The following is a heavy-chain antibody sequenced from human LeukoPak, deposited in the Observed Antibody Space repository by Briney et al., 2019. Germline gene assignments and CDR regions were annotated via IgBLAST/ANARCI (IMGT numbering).Heavy chain of an antibody. J-gene: IGHJ4*02. CDR1: GGSISTYY. CDR3: ARNGRGYSFDY. Sequence: PSETLSVTCAVSGGSISTYYWSWIRQAPGKGLEWIGYIYYGGSSNPNPSLKSRVTMSLDTSKNQFSLKLSSVTAADTAVYYCARNGRGYSFDYWGQGTLVTVSS. V-gene: IGHV4-59*01. D-gene: IGHD2-8*01. CDR2: IYYGGSS.